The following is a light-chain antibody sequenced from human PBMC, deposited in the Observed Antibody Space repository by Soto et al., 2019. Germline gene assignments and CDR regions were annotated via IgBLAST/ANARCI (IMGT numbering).Light chain of an antibody. CDR3: QQYNSHYWT. CDR2: DAS. Sequence: DIQMTQWPSTMTASVGDRVTITCRASQSISSWLAWYQQKPGKAPKLLIFDASTLESGVPSRFSGSGSGTEFTLTIGSLQPDDFATYYCQQYNSHYWTFGQGTKVDIK. J-gene: IGKJ1*01. CDR1: QSISSW. V-gene: IGKV1-5*01.